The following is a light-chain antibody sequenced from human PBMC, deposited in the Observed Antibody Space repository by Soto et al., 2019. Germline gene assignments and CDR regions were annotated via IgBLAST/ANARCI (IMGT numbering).Light chain of an antibody. CDR3: QQYETMPWT. CDR1: QSVTRNY. Sequence: EIVLTQSPGTLSLSPGERVTLSCWASQSVTRNYLAWYQQKPGQSPRLLIYDASSRATGIPDRFTGSGSGTDFTLTINRLEPEDFADYYCQQYETMPWTFGHGTKVEVK. V-gene: IGKV3-20*01. CDR2: DAS. J-gene: IGKJ1*01.